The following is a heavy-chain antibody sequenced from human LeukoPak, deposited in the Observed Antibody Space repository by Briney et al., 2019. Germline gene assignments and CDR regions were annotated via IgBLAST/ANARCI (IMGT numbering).Heavy chain of an antibody. CDR1: GGSFSGYY. Sequence: SETLSLTCAVYGGSFSGYYWSWIRQPPGKGLEWIGEINHSGSTNYNPSLKSRVTISVDTSKNQFSLKLSSVTAADTAVCYCAGGYDDAYYYYGMDVWGQGTTVTVSS. D-gene: IGHD4-17*01. CDR2: INHSGST. CDR3: AGGYDDAYYYYGMDV. J-gene: IGHJ6*02. V-gene: IGHV4-34*01.